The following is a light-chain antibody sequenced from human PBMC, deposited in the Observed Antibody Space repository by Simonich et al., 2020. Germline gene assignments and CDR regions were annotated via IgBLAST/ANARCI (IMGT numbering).Light chain of an antibody. CDR1: QSVSSN. CDR2: CAS. V-gene: IGKV3-20*01. CDR3: QQYGSSPIT. Sequence: EIVMTQSPATLSVSPGERATLSCRASQSVSSNLDWYQQKPGQAPRLLIYCASSRATGRPDRFSGSGSGTDFTLPISILEPEDFAVYYCQQYGSSPITFGQGTRLEIK. J-gene: IGKJ5*01.